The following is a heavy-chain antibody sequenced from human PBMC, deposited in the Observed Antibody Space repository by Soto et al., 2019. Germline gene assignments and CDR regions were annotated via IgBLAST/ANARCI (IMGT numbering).Heavy chain of an antibody. V-gene: IGHV4-39*01. CDR1: GGSISSSNYY. Sequence: QLQLQESGPGLVKPSETLSLTCTVSGGSISSSNYYWGWIRQTPGKGLEWIGSSYYRGSTHYNPSLKSRVTISVDASKNQFSLNLYSLTAAETAVYYCATVDGFGVVTPFFEYWGQGTLVTLSS. CDR3: ATVDGFGVVTPFFEY. J-gene: IGHJ4*02. D-gene: IGHD3-3*01. CDR2: SYYRGST.